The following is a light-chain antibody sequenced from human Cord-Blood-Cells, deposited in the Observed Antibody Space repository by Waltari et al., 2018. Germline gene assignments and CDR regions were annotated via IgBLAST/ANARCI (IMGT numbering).Light chain of an antibody. CDR3: QQYNSYSAT. V-gene: IGKV1-5*03. Sequence: DIQMTQSPSTLSASVGVRVTITCRASQRSSSWLAWYQQKPGKAPKLLLYKASSLESGVPSRFSGSGSGTEFTLTISSLQPDEFATYDCQQYNSYSATFGGGTKVEIK. CDR1: QRSSSW. CDR2: KAS. J-gene: IGKJ4*02.